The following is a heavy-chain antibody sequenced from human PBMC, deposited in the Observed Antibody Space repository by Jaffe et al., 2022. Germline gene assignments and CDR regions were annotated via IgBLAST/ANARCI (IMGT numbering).Heavy chain of an antibody. J-gene: IGHJ4*02. CDR3: ARRKTTVEGGEFDY. Sequence: QLQLQESGPGLVKPSETLSLTCTVSGGSISSSSYYWGWIRQPPGKGLEWIGSIYYSGSTYYNPSLKSRVTISVDTSKNQFSLKLSSVTAADTAVYYCARRKTTVEGGEFDYWGQGTLVTVSS. D-gene: IGHD4-4*01. CDR2: IYYSGST. CDR1: GGSISSSSYY. V-gene: IGHV4-39*01.